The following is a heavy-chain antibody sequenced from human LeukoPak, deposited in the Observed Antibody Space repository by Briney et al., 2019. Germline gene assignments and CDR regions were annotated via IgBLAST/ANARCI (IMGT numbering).Heavy chain of an antibody. CDR3: AREGDDSSGYLNWFDP. CDR2: INIDGSRV. CDR1: GLAFSSYW. Sequence: GGSLRLSCAASGLAFSSYWMHWVRQAPGKGLEWVSRINIDGSRVWYADSVKGRFTISRDNAKNTLYLQMNSLGVEDTAVYYCAREGDDSSGYLNWFDPWGQGTLVTVSS. J-gene: IGHJ5*02. V-gene: IGHV3-74*01. D-gene: IGHD3-22*01.